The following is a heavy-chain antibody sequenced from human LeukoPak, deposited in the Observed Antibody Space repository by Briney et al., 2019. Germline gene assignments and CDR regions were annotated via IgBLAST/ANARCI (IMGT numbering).Heavy chain of an antibody. V-gene: IGHV1-8*03. Sequence: AASVKVSCKAPGYTFTSYDINWVRQATGQGLEWMGWMNPNSGNTGYAQKFQGRVTITRNTSISTAYMELSSLRSEDTAVYYCARARCSSTNCYLADSWFDPWGQGTLVTVSS. CDR1: GYTFTSYD. J-gene: IGHJ5*02. CDR3: ARARCSSTNCYLADSWFDP. CDR2: MNPNSGNT. D-gene: IGHD2-2*01.